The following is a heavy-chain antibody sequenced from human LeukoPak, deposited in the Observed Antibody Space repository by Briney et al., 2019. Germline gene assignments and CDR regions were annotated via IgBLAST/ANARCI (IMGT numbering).Heavy chain of an antibody. Sequence: GASAKVSCKASGYTFTSYGISWVRQAPGQGLEWMGWISAYNGNTNYAQKFQGRVTMTRDTSISTAYMELSRLRSDDTAVYYCASDPYYGSGNWGQGTLVTVSS. J-gene: IGHJ4*02. V-gene: IGHV1-18*01. CDR3: ASDPYYGSGN. CDR2: ISAYNGNT. CDR1: GYTFTSYG. D-gene: IGHD3-10*01.